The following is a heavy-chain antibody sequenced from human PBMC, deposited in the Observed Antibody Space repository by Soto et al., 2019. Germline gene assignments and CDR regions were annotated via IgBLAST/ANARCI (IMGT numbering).Heavy chain of an antibody. CDR1: VFTFSSYG. CDR2: ISYDGRNK. CDR3: VKDGSSGWPYFYDMQV. Sequence: PVGSLRLSCAASVFTFSSYGMHCVRHSPGEGLEWVAVISYDGRNKYYADAVKGRFTISRDNSKNTLYLQMSSLRAEDTAVYYCVKDGSSGWPYFYDMQVWGQGTTVTVSS. J-gene: IGHJ6*02. D-gene: IGHD6-19*01. V-gene: IGHV3-30*18.